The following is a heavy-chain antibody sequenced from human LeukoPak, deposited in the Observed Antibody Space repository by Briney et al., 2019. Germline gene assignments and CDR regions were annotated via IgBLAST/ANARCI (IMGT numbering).Heavy chain of an antibody. Sequence: GGSLRLSCAAPGFTFSNAWMSWVRQAPGKGLEWVGRVKSKSNGGTTGYAAPGKGRFTISRDDSKNTYLQMNSLKSEDTAVYFCTAGVGHSDFDYWGQGTLVTVSS. CDR2: VKSKSNGGTT. V-gene: IGHV3-15*01. J-gene: IGHJ4*02. CDR3: TAGVGHSDFDY. D-gene: IGHD2-8*01. CDR1: GFTFSNAW.